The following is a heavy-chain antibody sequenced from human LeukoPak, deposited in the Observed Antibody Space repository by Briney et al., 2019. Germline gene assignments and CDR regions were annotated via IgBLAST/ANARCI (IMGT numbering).Heavy chain of an antibody. J-gene: IGHJ3*02. V-gene: IGHV3-7*01. D-gene: IGHD2-2*02. CDR1: GFTFSNYW. Sequence: GGSLRLSCAASGFTFSNYWMSWVRQAPGKGLEWVANIKQDGSEKYYVNSVKGRFTISRDNAKNSLYLQMNSLRAEDTAVYYCARRLYCSGTNCYTGPDAFDIWGQGTMVTVSS. CDR2: IKQDGSEK. CDR3: ARRLYCSGTNCYTGPDAFDI.